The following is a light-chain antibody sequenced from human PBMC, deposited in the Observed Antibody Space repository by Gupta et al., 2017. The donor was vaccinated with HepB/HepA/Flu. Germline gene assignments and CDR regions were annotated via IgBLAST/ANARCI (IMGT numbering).Light chain of an antibody. CDR2: DTS. CDR1: QSVGSY. J-gene: IGKJ4*01. CDR3: QQRSNWPLS. Sequence: EIVLTQSPATPSLSPGERATLSCRASQSVGSYLAWYQQKPGQTPRLLIYDTSNRATGIPARFSGSGSGTDFTLTISSLEREDFAVYYCQQRSNWPLSFGGGTKVEFK. V-gene: IGKV3-11*01.